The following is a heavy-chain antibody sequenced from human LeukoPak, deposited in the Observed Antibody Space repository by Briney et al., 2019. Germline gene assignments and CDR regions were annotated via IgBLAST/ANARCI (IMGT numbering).Heavy chain of an antibody. D-gene: IGHD6-13*01. CDR1: GGSFSGYY. J-gene: IGHJ4*02. Sequence: SETLSLTCAVYGGSFSGYYWSWIRQPPGKGLEWIGEINHSGSTNYNPSLKSRVTISVDTSKNQFSLKLSSVTAADTAVYYCATAYSSSWYELRDYWGQGTLVTVSS. CDR3: ATAYSSSWYELRDY. CDR2: INHSGST. V-gene: IGHV4-34*01.